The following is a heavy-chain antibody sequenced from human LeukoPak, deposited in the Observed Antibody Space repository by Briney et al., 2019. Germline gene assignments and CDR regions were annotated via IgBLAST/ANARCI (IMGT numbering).Heavy chain of an antibody. J-gene: IGHJ4*02. V-gene: IGHV3-48*03. Sequence: EPGGSLRLSCAASRFTFITYDLNWVRQAPGKGLEWVSSISGSGNTMYYADSVKGRFTISRDNAKNSVYLQMTSLRAEDTAVYFCARDDLLSGYNFDYWGQGTLVTVSS. CDR1: RFTFITYD. D-gene: IGHD3-9*01. CDR3: ARDDLLSGYNFDY. CDR2: ISGSGNTM.